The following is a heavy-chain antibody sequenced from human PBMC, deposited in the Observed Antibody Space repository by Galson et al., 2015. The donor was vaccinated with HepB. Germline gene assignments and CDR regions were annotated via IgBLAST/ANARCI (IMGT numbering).Heavy chain of an antibody. Sequence: SVKVSCKASGYTFTSYAMNWVRQAPGQGLEWMGWINTNTGNPTYAQGFTGRFVFSLDTSVSTAYLQISSLKAEDTAVYYCARAPGGLYSSSWYDWFDPWGQGTLVTVSS. CDR2: INTNTGNP. CDR3: ARAPGGLYSSSWYDWFDP. D-gene: IGHD6-13*01. J-gene: IGHJ5*02. V-gene: IGHV7-4-1*02. CDR1: GYTFTSYA.